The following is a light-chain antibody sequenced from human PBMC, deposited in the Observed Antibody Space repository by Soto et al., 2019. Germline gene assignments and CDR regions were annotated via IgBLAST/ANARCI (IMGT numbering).Light chain of an antibody. Sequence: QSALTQPASVSGSAGQSITISCTGTNSDVGRYKFVSWYQQHPSKAPKLMISEGSKRPSGVSNRFSGSKSGNTAPLTIAGLHDEDDAYYCCSSYAAGNTFVFGTGTKVTVL. V-gene: IGLV2-23*01. CDR2: EGS. J-gene: IGLJ1*01. CDR1: NSDVGRYKF. CDR3: SSYAAGNTFV.